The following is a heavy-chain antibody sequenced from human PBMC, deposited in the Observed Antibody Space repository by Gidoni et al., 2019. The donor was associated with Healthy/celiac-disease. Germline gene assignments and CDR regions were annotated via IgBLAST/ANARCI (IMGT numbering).Heavy chain of an antibody. CDR2: IYWDDDK. Sequence: QITLKESGPTLVKPTQTLTLTCPFSGFSLSTSGVGVGWIRQPPGKALEWLALIYWDDDKRYSPSLKSRLTITKDTSKNQVVLTMTNMDPVDTATYYCAHRYSPYWYFDLWGRGTLVTVSS. V-gene: IGHV2-5*02. J-gene: IGHJ2*01. D-gene: IGHD4-4*01. CDR3: AHRYSPYWYFDL. CDR1: GFSLSTSGVG.